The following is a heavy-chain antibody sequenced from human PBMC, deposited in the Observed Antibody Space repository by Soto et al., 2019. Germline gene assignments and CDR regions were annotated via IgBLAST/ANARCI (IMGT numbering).Heavy chain of an antibody. J-gene: IGHJ4*02. Sequence: QVQLQESGPGLVKPSETLSLTCTVSGGSISSYYWSWIRQPPGKGLEWIGYIYYSGSTNYNPSLKRRVTISVDTSKNQFSLKLTSVTAADTAVYYCARHDGGLWFDYWGQGTLVTVSS. CDR2: IYYSGST. CDR3: ARHDGGLWFDY. CDR1: GGSISSYY. D-gene: IGHD2-15*01. V-gene: IGHV4-59*08.